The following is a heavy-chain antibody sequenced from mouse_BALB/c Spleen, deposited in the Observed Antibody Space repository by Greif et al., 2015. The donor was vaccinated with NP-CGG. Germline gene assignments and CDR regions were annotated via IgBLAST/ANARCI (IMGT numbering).Heavy chain of an antibody. V-gene: IGHV5-12-2*01. J-gene: IGHJ4*01. Sequence: EVQRVESGGGLVQPGGSLKLSCAASGFTFSSYTMSWVRQTPEKRLEWVAYISNGGGSTYYPDTVKGRFTISRDNAKNTLYLQMSSLKSEDTAMYYCAKSLGSSYENAMDYWGQGTSVTVSS. D-gene: IGHD1-1*01. CDR2: ISNGGGST. CDR1: GFTFSSYT. CDR3: AKSLGSSYENAMDY.